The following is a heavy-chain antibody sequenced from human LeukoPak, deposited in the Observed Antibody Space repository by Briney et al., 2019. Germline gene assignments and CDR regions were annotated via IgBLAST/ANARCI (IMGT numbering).Heavy chain of an antibody. Sequence: GGSLRLXCAASGFTFTTYSMNWVRQAPGKGLESVSYISSSSDTIYYADSVKGRFTISRDNAKNSLYLQMNSLTAEDTAVYYCARGGRGYSYGYMTDWFDPWGQGTLVTVSS. CDR2: ISSSSDTI. CDR3: ARGGRGYSYGYMTDWFDP. CDR1: GFTFTTYS. J-gene: IGHJ5*02. V-gene: IGHV3-48*01. D-gene: IGHD5-18*01.